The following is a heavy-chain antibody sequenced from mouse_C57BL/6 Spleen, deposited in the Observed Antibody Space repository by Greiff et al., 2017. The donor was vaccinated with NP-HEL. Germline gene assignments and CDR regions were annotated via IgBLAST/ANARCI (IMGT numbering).Heavy chain of an antibody. J-gene: IGHJ2*01. CDR1: GFSLTSYG. D-gene: IGHD1-1*02. Sequence: VKLVESGPGLVQPSQSLSITCTVSGFSLTSYGVHWVRQSPGKGLEWLGVIWSGGSTDYNAAFISRLSISKDNSKSQVFFKMNSLQADDTAIYYCARTGALWYYFDYWGQGTTLTVSS. CDR3: ARTGALWYYFDY. V-gene: IGHV2-2*01. CDR2: IWSGGST.